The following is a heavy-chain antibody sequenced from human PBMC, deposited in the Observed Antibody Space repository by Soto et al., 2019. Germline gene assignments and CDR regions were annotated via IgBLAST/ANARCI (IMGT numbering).Heavy chain of an antibody. D-gene: IGHD3-10*01. Sequence: SETLSLTCTVSGGSISSSSYYWGWIRQPPGKGLEWFGSIYYSGSTYYNPSLKSRVTISVDTSKNQFSLKLSPVTAADTAVYYCARQLRGEFDYWGQGTLVTVSS. J-gene: IGHJ4*02. CDR1: GGSISSSSYY. V-gene: IGHV4-39*01. CDR3: ARQLRGEFDY. CDR2: IYYSGST.